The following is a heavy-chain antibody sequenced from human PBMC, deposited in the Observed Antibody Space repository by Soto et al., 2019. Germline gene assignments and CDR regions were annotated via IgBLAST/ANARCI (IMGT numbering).Heavy chain of an antibody. D-gene: IGHD4-17*01. CDR3: AHAGDYDLLTFDH. J-gene: IGHJ4*02. CDR1: GFSLSTYHMG. Sequence: QITLKESGPTLVRPAQTLTLTCDFSGFSLSTYHMGAAWIRQPPGKALEWLALIYWDDDKRYSPSLKDRLAISKDTSSNQVVLTITNIDPGDSATYLCAHAGDYDLLTFDHWGPGTLVTVSS. CDR2: IYWDDDK. V-gene: IGHV2-5*02.